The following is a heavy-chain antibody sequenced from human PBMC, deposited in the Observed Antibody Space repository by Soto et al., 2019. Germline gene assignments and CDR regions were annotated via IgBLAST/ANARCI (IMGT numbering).Heavy chain of an antibody. Sequence: PGGSLRLSCVASGFIFSDYAMHWARQAPGKGLEWVALISPAGTNQYYADSAKGRFTISRDNSKNTLYLQMNSLRPADTGLYYCARENSRISPPIFQHWGHGTLVTVSS. J-gene: IGHJ1*01. CDR1: GFIFSDYA. CDR2: ISPAGTNQ. V-gene: IGHV3-30-3*01. D-gene: IGHD2-2*02. CDR3: ARENSRISPPIFQH.